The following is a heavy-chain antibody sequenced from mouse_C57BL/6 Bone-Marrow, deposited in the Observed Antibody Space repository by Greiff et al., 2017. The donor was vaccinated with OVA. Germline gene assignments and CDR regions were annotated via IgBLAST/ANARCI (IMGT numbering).Heavy chain of an antibody. CDR3: ATFYFYYAMDD. CDR1: GYSITSGYY. D-gene: IGHD2-1*01. V-gene: IGHV3-6*01. Sequence: ESGPGLVKPSQSLSLTCSVTGYSITSGYYWNWIRQFPGNKLEWMGYISYDGSNNYNPSLKNRISITRDTSKNQFFLKLNSVTTEDTATYYCATFYFYYAMDDWGQGTSVTVSS. CDR2: ISYDGSN. J-gene: IGHJ4*01.